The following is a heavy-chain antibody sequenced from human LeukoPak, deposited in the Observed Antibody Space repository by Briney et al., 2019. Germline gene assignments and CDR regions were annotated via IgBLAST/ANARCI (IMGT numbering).Heavy chain of an antibody. J-gene: IGHJ4*02. Sequence: GGSLRLSCAASGFTFSSYAMSWVRQAPGKGPEWVSAISNSGGSTYYADSVKGRFTISRDNSKNTLYLQMNSLRAEDTAMYYCASSGWGAYYFDYWGQGTLVTVSS. CDR2: ISNSGGST. CDR3: ASSGWGAYYFDY. D-gene: IGHD6-19*01. CDR1: GFTFSSYA. V-gene: IGHV3-23*01.